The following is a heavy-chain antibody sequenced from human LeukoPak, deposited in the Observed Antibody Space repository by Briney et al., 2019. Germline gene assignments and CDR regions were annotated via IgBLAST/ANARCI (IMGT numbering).Heavy chain of an antibody. J-gene: IGHJ4*02. CDR2: ISSSSSYI. CDR3: ARGQQLGTFDY. Sequence: GGSLRLSCAASGFTFSSYSMNWVRQAPGKGLEWASSISSSSSYIYYADSVKGRFTISRDNAKNSLYLQMNSLRAEDTAVYYCARGQQLGTFDYWGQGTLVTVSS. V-gene: IGHV3-21*01. D-gene: IGHD6-13*01. CDR1: GFTFSSYS.